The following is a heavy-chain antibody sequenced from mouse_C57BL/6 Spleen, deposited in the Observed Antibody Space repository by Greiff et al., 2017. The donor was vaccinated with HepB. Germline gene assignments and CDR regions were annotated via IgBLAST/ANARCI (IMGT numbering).Heavy chain of an antibody. CDR3: AKGPYGYYVGDYAMDY. CDR1: GFTFSDYG. J-gene: IGHJ4*01. Sequence: DVKLVESGGGLVKPGGSLKLSCAASGFTFSDYGMHWVRQAPEKGLEWVAYISSGSSTIYYADTVKGRFTISRDNAKNTLFLQMTSLRSEDTAMYYCAKGPYGYYVGDYAMDYWGQGTSVTVSS. CDR2: ISSGSSTI. V-gene: IGHV5-17*01. D-gene: IGHD2-3*01.